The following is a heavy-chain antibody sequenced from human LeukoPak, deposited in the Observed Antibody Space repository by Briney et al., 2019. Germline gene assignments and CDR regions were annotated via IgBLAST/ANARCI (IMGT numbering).Heavy chain of an antibody. V-gene: IGHV1-8*01. CDR1: GYTFTSYD. CDR3: ARNKLYYDFWSGYPPSYYYYGMDV. J-gene: IGHJ6*02. D-gene: IGHD3-3*01. CDR2: MNPNSGNT. Sequence: GASVKVSCKASGYTFTSYDINWVRQATGQGLEWMGWMNPNSGNTGYAQKFQGRVTMTRNTSISTAYMELSSLRSEDTAVYYCARNKLYYDFWSGYPPSYYYYGMDVWGQGTTVTVSS.